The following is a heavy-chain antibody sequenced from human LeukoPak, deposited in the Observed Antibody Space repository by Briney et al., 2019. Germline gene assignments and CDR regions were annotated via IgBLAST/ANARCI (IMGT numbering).Heavy chain of an antibody. Sequence: SETLSLTCGVSDYSIISDYYWGWIRQPPGKGLEWIGSIYHSGSTYYNPSLKSRVTISVDTSKNQSSLKLTSVTAADTAVYYCAREGTSGTNWFDPWGQGTLVTVSS. CDR1: DYSIISDYY. J-gene: IGHJ5*02. V-gene: IGHV4-38-2*02. CDR2: IYHSGST. CDR3: AREGTSGTNWFDP. D-gene: IGHD3-10*01.